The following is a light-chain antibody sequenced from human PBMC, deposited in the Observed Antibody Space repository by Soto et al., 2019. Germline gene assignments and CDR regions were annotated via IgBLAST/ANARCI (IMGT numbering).Light chain of an antibody. J-gene: IGKJ3*01. CDR1: QGISSY. Sequence: DIQLTQSPSFLSASVGDRVTITCRASQGISSYLAWYQQKPGKAPKLLIYAASTLQSGVPSRFSGSGSGTEFTLTISSLQPEDFATYYCQQSISTFGPGTKVDIK. CDR3: QQSIST. V-gene: IGKV1-9*01. CDR2: AAS.